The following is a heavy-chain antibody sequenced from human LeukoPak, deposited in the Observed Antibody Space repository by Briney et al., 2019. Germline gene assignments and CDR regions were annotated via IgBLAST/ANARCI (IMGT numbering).Heavy chain of an antibody. J-gene: IGHJ4*02. CDR2: IYYSGST. Sequence: SETLSLTCTVSGGSISSSSYYWGWIRQPPGKGLEWIGSIYYSGSTYCNPSLKSRVTISVDTSKNQFSLKLSSVTAADTAVYYCARHIYVWGSYPDYWGQGTLVTVSS. D-gene: IGHD3-16*02. CDR1: GGSISSSSYY. V-gene: IGHV4-39*01. CDR3: ARHIYVWGSYPDY.